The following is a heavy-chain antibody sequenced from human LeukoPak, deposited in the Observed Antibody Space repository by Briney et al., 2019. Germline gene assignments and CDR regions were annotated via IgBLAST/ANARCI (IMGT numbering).Heavy chain of an antibody. CDR3: ARAEYNGSYYVSPFDY. CDR2: INPNSGGT. Sequence: ASVKVSCKASGYTFTGYYMHWVRQAPGQGLEWMGWINPNSGGTNYAQKFQGRVAMTRDTSISTAYMELSRLRSDDTAVYYCARAEYNGSYYVSPFDYWGQGTLVTVSS. J-gene: IGHJ4*02. CDR1: GYTFTGYY. V-gene: IGHV1-2*02. D-gene: IGHD1-26*01.